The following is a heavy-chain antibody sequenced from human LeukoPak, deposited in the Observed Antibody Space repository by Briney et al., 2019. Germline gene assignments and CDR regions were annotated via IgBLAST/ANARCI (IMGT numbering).Heavy chain of an antibody. CDR2: INHSGST. D-gene: IGHD5-12*01. V-gene: IGHV4-34*01. J-gene: IGHJ4*02. CDR1: GGSFSGYY. CDR3: ARLRQWLRPTPFDY. Sequence: PSETLSLTCAVYGGSFSGYYWSWIRQPPGKGLEWIGEINHSGSTNYNPSLKSRVTISVDTSENQFSLKLSSVTAADTAVYYCARLRQWLRPTPFDYWGQGTLVTVSS.